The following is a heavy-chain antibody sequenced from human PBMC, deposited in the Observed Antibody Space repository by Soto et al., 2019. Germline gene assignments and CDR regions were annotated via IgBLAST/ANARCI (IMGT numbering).Heavy chain of an antibody. Sequence: ESLQISCKGSGYKFTTYWIGWVRQTPGKGLEWMAIIYPDDSDSRYSPSFQGQVTISADKSISTAYLQWSSLKASDTAIYYCVATYGDYLDYWGQGTLVTVSS. V-gene: IGHV5-51*01. CDR2: IYPDDSDS. CDR3: VATYGDYLDY. CDR1: GYKFTTYW. J-gene: IGHJ4*02. D-gene: IGHD4-17*01.